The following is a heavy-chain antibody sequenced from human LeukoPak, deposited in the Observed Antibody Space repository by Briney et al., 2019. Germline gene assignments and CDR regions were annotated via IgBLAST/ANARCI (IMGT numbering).Heavy chain of an antibody. CDR2: INIDGSDT. J-gene: IGHJ4*02. Sequence: GGSLRLSCAASGFSFSTYWMHWVRQAPGKGLEWVSRINIDGSDTYYADSVKGRFTISRDNAKNTVYLHMNGLRAEDTAVYHCTRDLVGATSDFWGQGTLVTVSS. CDR3: TRDLVGATSDF. CDR1: GFSFSTYW. D-gene: IGHD1-26*01. V-gene: IGHV3-74*01.